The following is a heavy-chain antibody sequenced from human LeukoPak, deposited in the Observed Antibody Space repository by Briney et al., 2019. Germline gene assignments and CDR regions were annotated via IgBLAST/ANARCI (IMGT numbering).Heavy chain of an antibody. V-gene: IGHV1-69*17. D-gene: IGHD4-23*01. CDR2: IIPVVGIA. Sequence: GSSVKVSCKASGGTFSSKDITWVRQAPGQGLEWMGGIIPVVGIANYAQNFQGRVTITADKSTSTAYMELSSLRSEDTAVYYCARDSNGVGTSFVCDYWGQGTLVTVSS. CDR3: ARDSNGVGTSFVCDY. J-gene: IGHJ4*02. CDR1: GGTFSSKD.